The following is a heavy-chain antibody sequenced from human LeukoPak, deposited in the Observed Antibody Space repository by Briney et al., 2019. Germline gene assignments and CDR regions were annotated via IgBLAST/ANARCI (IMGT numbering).Heavy chain of an antibody. CDR2: ISSSSSFT. D-gene: IGHD1-26*01. Sequence: GGSLSLSCAASGFTFSDYYMSWIRQAPGKGLEWVSYISSSSSFTNHADSVKGRFTISRDNAENSLYLHMNSLRAEDTAVYYCARDGMSYYDYFDYGGQGTLVTVSS. V-gene: IGHV3-11*05. CDR1: GFTFSDYY. CDR3: ARDGMSYYDYFDY. J-gene: IGHJ4*02.